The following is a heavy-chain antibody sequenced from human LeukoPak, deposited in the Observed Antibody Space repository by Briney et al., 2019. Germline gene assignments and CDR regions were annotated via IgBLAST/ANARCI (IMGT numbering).Heavy chain of an antibody. D-gene: IGHD3-3*01. CDR3: ARDRSIFGVVEGAFDI. Sequence: GGSLRLSCAASGFTFSSYSMNWVRQAPGKGLEWVSSISSSSSYIYYADSVKGRFTISRDNAKNSLYLQMNSLRAEDTAVYYCARDRSIFGVVEGAFDIWGQGTMVTVSS. J-gene: IGHJ3*02. CDR2: ISSSSSYI. V-gene: IGHV3-21*01. CDR1: GFTFSSYS.